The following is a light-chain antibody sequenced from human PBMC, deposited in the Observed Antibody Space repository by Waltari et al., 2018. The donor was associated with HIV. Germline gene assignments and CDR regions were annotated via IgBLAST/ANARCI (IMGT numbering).Light chain of an antibody. CDR1: SSNIGSNT. CDR2: SYG. CDR3: ATWDDSLNAWV. J-gene: IGLJ3*02. V-gene: IGLV1-44*01. Sequence: QSVLNQSPSASGTPGQRVIISCSGSSSNIGSNTVTWYQQFPGTAPKLLIYSYGQRPSGVPERFSGSKSATSASLAISGLRSGDEADYYCATWDDSLNAWVFGGGTKLTDL.